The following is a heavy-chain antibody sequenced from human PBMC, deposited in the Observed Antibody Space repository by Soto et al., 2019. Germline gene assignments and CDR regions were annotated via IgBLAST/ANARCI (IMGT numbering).Heavy chain of an antibody. CDR2: INPSGGST. J-gene: IGHJ6*02. V-gene: IGHV1-46*01. Sequence: ASVKVSWKASGYTFTSYYMHWVRQAPGQGLEWMGIINPSGGSTSYAQKFQGRVTMTRDTSTSTVYMELSSLRSEDTAVYYCAREYYDFWSGYDRVYYYYGMDVWGQGTTVTVSS. D-gene: IGHD3-3*01. CDR3: AREYYDFWSGYDRVYYYYGMDV. CDR1: GYTFTSYY.